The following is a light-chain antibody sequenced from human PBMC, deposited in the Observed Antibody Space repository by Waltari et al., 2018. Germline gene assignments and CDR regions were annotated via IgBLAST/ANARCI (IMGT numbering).Light chain of an antibody. J-gene: IGKJ2*01. CDR3: QQRSNWPYT. Sequence: EIVLTQSPSTLSLSPGERATLSCRASQTVRSYLAWYQQRPGQTPRLLIFDASSRATGISAKLSGIWSGTDFTLTVSNLEPEDFAVYYCQQRSNWPYTFGQGTRVEIK. V-gene: IGKV3-11*01. CDR2: DAS. CDR1: QTVRSY.